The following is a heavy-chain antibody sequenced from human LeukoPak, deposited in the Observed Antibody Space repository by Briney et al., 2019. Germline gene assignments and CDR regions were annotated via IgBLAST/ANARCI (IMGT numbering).Heavy chain of an antibody. CDR1: GGSISSSSYY. CDR3: AIDGGSGSYAVDY. V-gene: IGHV4-39*01. D-gene: IGHD3-10*01. Sequence: SETLSLTCTVSGGSISSSSYYWGWIRQPPGKGLEWIGSIYYSGSTYYNPSLKSRVTISVDTSKNQFSLKLSSVTAADTAVYYCAIDGGSGSYAVDYWGQGTLVTVSS. CDR2: IYYSGST. J-gene: IGHJ4*02.